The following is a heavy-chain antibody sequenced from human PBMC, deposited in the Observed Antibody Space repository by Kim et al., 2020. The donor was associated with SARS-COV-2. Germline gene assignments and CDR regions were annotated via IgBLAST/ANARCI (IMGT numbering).Heavy chain of an antibody. Sequence: RFTISRDNAKNSLYLQMNSLGAEDTAVYYCARDRDYYGSGSYYTGYYFDYWGQGTLVTVSS. CDR3: ARDRDYYGSGSYYTGYYFDY. J-gene: IGHJ4*02. D-gene: IGHD3-10*01. V-gene: IGHV3-11*05.